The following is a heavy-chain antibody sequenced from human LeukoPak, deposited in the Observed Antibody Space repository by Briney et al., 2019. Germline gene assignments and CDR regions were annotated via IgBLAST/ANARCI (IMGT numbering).Heavy chain of an antibody. D-gene: IGHD3-9*01. Sequence: KPSETLSLTCTVSGGSISSSSYYWGWIRQPPGKGLEWIGSIYYSGSTYYNPSLKSRVTISVDTSKNQFSLKLSSVTAADTAVYYCARLGYDILTGTYYFDYWGQGTLVTVSS. J-gene: IGHJ4*02. CDR3: ARLGYDILTGTYYFDY. V-gene: IGHV4-39*01. CDR1: GGSISSSSYY. CDR2: IYYSGST.